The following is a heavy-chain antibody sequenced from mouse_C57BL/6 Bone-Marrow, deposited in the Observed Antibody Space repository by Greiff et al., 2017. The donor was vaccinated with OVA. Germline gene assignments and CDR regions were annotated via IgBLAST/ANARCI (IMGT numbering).Heavy chain of an antibody. CDR3: ARHRDSTYAMGY. Sequence: EVKLVESGGGLVQPGGSLKLSCAASGFTFSDYYMYWVRQTPEKRLEWVAYISNGGGSTYYPDTVKGRFTISRDNAKNTLYLQMSRLKSEDTAMYYCARHRDSTYAMGYWGQGASVTVSS. D-gene: IGHD2-5*01. J-gene: IGHJ4*01. CDR2: ISNGGGST. CDR1: GFTFSDYY. V-gene: IGHV5-12*01.